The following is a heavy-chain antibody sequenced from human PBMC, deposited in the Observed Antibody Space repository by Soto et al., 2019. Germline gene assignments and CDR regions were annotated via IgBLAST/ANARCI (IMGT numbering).Heavy chain of an antibody. CDR2: INHGGRT. Sequence: QLQLQQLGAGLLKPSETLSLTCASSRGDLSGYYWSWIRQSPGKPLEWIGKINHGGRTRYNPSLERRVLLSMDTSKNQFSLRLTSVTAADAGLYFCAREGNAFDNYFDLWGQGTLVTVSS. CDR1: RGDLSGYY. CDR3: AREGNAFDNYFDL. D-gene: IGHD2-2*01. V-gene: IGHV4-34*01. J-gene: IGHJ4*02.